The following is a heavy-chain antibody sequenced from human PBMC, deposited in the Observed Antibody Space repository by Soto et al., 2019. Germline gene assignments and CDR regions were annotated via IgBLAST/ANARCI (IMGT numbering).Heavy chain of an antibody. V-gene: IGHV1-24*01. CDR3: ATGETTLFYYYYGMDV. J-gene: IGHJ6*02. Sequence: GASVKVSCKVSGYTLTELSMHWVRQAPGKGLEWMGGFDPGDGETIYAQKFQGRVTMTEDTSTDTAYMELSSLRSEDTAVYYCATGETTLFYYYYGMDVWGQGTTVTVSS. CDR1: GYTLTELS. CDR2: FDPGDGET.